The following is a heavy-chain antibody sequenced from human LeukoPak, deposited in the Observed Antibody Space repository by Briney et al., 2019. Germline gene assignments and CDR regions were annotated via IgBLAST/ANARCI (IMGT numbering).Heavy chain of an antibody. D-gene: IGHD2-2*01. CDR3: AKGYCRGNSCYDDRGAFDY. CDR2: INHSGST. V-gene: IGHV4-34*01. CDR1: GFTFSDYY. J-gene: IGHJ4*02. Sequence: GSLRLSCAASGFTFSDYYMSWIRQAPGKGLEWIGEINHSGSTNYNPSLKSRVTISVDSSKNQFSLKLSSVTAAHTAVYYCAKGYCRGNSCYDDRGAFDYWGQGTLVTVSS.